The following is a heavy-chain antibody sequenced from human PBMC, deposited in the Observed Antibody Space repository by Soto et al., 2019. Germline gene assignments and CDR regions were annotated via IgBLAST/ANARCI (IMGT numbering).Heavy chain of an antibody. Sequence: GGSLRLSCAASGFTFSSYGMHWVRQAPGKGLEWVSAISGSGGSTYYADSVKGRFTISRDNSKNTLYLQMNSLRAEDTAVYYCAKDQDGSYYYGMDVWGQGTTVTVSS. CDR2: ISGSGGST. CDR1: GFTFSSYG. V-gene: IGHV3-23*01. J-gene: IGHJ6*02. D-gene: IGHD1-26*01. CDR3: AKDQDGSYYYGMDV.